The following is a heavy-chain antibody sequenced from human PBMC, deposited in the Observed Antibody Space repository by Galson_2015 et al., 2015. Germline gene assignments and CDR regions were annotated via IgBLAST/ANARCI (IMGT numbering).Heavy chain of an antibody. Sequence: PALVKPTQTLTLTCTFSGFSLSTAAVGVGWIRQPPGKALEWLALIYWDDDKRYSPSLKSRLTITKDTSKNQVVLTMTNVDPVDTASYYCAHSSAYYYDSSGYSPYYFGYWGQGTLVTVSS. CDR1: GFSLSTAAVG. V-gene: IGHV2-5*02. J-gene: IGHJ4*02. CDR3: AHSSAYYYDSSGYSPYYFGY. CDR2: IYWDDDK. D-gene: IGHD3-22*01.